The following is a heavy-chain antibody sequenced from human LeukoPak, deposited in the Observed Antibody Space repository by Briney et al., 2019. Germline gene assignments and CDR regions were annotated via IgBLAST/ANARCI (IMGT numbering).Heavy chain of an antibody. CDR3: ARAARRDGYNHLFDP. J-gene: IGHJ5*02. V-gene: IGHV1-69*01. CDR1: GGTFSSYA. CDR2: IIPIFGTA. Sequence: SVKVSCKASGGTFSSYAISWVRQAPGQGLEWTGGIIPIFGTANYAQKFQGRVTTTADESTSTAYMELSSLRSEDTAVYYCARAARRDGYNHLFDPWGQGTLVTVSS. D-gene: IGHD5-24*01.